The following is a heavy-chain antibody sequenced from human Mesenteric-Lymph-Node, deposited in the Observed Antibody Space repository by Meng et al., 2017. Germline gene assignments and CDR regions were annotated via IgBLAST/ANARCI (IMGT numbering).Heavy chain of an antibody. CDR3: ATLGNGGNPDY. CDR2: ISSSSSYT. J-gene: IGHJ4*02. Sequence: GGSLRLSCAASGFTFSSYSMNWVRQAPGKGLEWVSSISSSSSYTYYADSVKGRFTISRDNAKNSLYLQMDSLSAEDTAVYYCATLGNGGNPDYWGQGTLVTVSS. D-gene: IGHD4-23*01. V-gene: IGHV3-21*01. CDR1: GFTFSSYS.